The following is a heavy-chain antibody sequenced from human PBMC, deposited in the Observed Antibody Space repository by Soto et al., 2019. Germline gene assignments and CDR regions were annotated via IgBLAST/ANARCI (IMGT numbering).Heavy chain of an antibody. CDR1: GGSISSYY. D-gene: IGHD3-3*01. CDR2: IYTSGST. V-gene: IGHV4-4*07. CDR3: ARSITIFGVIDAAFDI. Sequence: SETLSLTCTVSGGSISSYYWSWIRQPAGKGLEWIGRIYTSGSTNYNPSLKSRVTMSVDTSKNQFSLKLSSVTAADTAVYYCARSITIFGVIDAAFDIWGQGTMVTVSS. J-gene: IGHJ3*02.